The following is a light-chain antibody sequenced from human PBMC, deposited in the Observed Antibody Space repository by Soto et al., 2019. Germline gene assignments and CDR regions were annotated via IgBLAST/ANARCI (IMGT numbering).Light chain of an antibody. Sequence: QAVVTQPPSVSGTPGQRVTISCSGSSSNIGSDYVYWYQQLPGTAPKLLIYTDYQRPSGVPDRFSGSKSGTSASLAISGLRSEDEADYWCAAWDARLSAWVFGGGTKVTVL. CDR2: TDY. J-gene: IGLJ3*02. V-gene: IGLV1-47*02. CDR1: SSNIGSDY. CDR3: AAWDARLSAWV.